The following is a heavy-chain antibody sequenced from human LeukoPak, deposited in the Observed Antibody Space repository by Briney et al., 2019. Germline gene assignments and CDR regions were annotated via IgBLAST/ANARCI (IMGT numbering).Heavy chain of an antibody. Sequence: GGSLRLSCAASGFTFSSYSMNWVRQAPGKGLEWVSYISSSSSTIYYADSVKGRFTISRDNAKNSLYLQMNSLRAEGTAVYYCARDGRLLWFGELFTYWGQGTLVTVSS. CDR3: ARDGRLLWFGELFTY. V-gene: IGHV3-48*01. J-gene: IGHJ4*02. CDR2: ISSSSSTI. CDR1: GFTFSSYS. D-gene: IGHD3-10*01.